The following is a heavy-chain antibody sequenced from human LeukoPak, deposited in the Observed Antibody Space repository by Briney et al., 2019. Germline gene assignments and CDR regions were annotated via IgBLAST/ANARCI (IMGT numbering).Heavy chain of an antibody. V-gene: IGHV3-7*01. CDR1: GFTFSSYW. D-gene: IGHD5-12*01. J-gene: IGHJ4*02. CDR2: IKQDGSEK. CDR3: ARDQGGRYSGY. Sequence: GGSLRLSCAASGFTFSSYWMSWVRQAPGKGLEWVANIKQDGSEKYYVDSVKGRFTISRDNAKNSLYLQMNSLRAEDTAMYYCARDQGGRYSGYWGQGTLVTVSS.